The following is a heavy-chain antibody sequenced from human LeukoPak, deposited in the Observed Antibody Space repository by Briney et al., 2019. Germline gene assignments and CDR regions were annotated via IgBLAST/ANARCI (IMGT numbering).Heavy chain of an antibody. CDR3: ARVRHYGDFELYYFDY. D-gene: IGHD4-17*01. Sequence: GGSLRLSCAASGFTFNSYSMSWVRQAPGKGLEWVSYISGGTGTIYYADSVKGRFTISRDNAKNSLYLQMNSLRAEDTAVYYCARVRHYGDFELYYFDYWGQGTLVTVSS. CDR2: ISGGTGTI. V-gene: IGHV3-48*01. J-gene: IGHJ4*02. CDR1: GFTFNSYS.